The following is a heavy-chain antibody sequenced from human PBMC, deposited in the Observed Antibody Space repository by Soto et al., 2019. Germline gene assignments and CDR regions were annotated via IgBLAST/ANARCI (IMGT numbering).Heavy chain of an antibody. V-gene: IGHV3-13*01. D-gene: IGHD3-16*01. J-gene: IGHJ3*02. CDR3: VRVGGNAFDI. CDR1: GFTFSSYD. Sequence: PGGSLRLSCAASGFTFSSYDMHWVRQGRGKGLEWVSGIGTAGDTTYPGSVKGRFTISRDNAKNSLYLQMNSLRDGDTAVYYCVRVGGNAFDIWGQGTLITVSS. CDR2: IGTAGDT.